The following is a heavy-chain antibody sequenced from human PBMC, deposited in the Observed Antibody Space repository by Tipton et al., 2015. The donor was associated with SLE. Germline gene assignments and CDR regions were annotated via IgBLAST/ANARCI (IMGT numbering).Heavy chain of an antibody. CDR2: MYDSGST. V-gene: IGHV4-59*01. J-gene: IGHJ6*02. D-gene: IGHD3-16*01. CDR1: GGSISNYY. CDR3: ARGAYFYYDMDV. Sequence: TLSLTCAVYGGSISNYYWSWIRQPPGKGLEWIGYMYDSGSTTYNPSLKSRVTISVDASKNQFSLNLSSVTAADTAVYYCARGAYFYYDMDVWGQGTTVIVSS.